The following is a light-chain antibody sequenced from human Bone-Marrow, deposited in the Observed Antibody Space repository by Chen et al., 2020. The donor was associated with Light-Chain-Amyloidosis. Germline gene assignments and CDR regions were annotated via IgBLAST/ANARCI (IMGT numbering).Light chain of an antibody. V-gene: IGKV1-39*01. J-gene: IGKJ2*01. CDR3: QQTYSAPRT. CDR2: AAS. CDR1: QSISNY. Sequence: DIQMTQPPSSLSASVGDRVTITCRASQSISNYLNWFQQKPGRAPKLLIYAASSLQSGVPSRFSGSGSGTVFTLTISSLQPEDFATYYCQQTYSAPRTFGQGTKVEIK.